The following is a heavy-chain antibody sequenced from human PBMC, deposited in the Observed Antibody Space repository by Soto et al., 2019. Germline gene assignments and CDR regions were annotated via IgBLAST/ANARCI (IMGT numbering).Heavy chain of an antibody. D-gene: IGHD2-2*01. V-gene: IGHV5-51*01. CDR2: IYPGDSDT. CDR3: ARHGQEPHNGVVSAAPEDYFAMDV. J-gene: IGHJ6*02. Sequence: GESLKISCKASGYSFTNYWIGWVRQMPGKGLEWMGIIYPGDSDTRYSPSFQGQVTISADKSISTAYLQWSSLKASDTARYYCARHGQEPHNGVVSAAPEDYFAMDVWGQGTTVTVSS. CDR1: GYSFTNYW.